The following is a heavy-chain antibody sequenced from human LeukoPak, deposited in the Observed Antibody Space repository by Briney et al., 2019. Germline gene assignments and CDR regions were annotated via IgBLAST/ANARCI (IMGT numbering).Heavy chain of an antibody. CDR2: INSDGSST. Sequence: PGGSLRLSCAASGFTFSSYWMHWVRQAPGKGLVWVSRINSDGSSTSYADSVKGRFTISRDNAKNTLYLQMNSLRAEDTAVYYCARSPYYDFWSGMYYYYYMDVWGKGTTVTVSS. D-gene: IGHD3-3*01. V-gene: IGHV3-74*01. J-gene: IGHJ6*03. CDR1: GFTFSSYW. CDR3: ARSPYYDFWSGMYYYYYMDV.